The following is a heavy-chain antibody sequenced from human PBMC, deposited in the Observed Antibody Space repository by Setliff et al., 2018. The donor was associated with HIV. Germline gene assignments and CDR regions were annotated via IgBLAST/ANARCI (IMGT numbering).Heavy chain of an antibody. CDR1: GFNFSSSS. CDR3: ATTGPYSGSLYGMDV. CDR2: INPPGDST. J-gene: IGHJ6*02. D-gene: IGHD1-26*01. Sequence: QPGGSLRLSCATSGFNFSSSSMSWVRQAPGRGLEWVSAINPPGDSTYYADSVRGRFTISRDNSKNTLYLQMNSLRAEDTAVYYCATTGPYSGSLYGMDVWGQGTTVTVSS. V-gene: IGHV3-23*01.